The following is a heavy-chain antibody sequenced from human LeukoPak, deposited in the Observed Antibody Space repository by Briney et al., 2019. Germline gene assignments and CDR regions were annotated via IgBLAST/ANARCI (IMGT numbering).Heavy chain of an antibody. J-gene: IGHJ4*02. CDR2: ISYTGTT. CDR1: GGSISGTNYL. D-gene: IGHD3/OR15-3a*01. V-gene: IGHV4-39*07. Sequence: SETLSLTCTVSGGSISGTNYLWGWIRQPPGKGLEWIGSISYTGTTYYNPSLKSRVTISVDTSKNQLSLKVSSVTAADTAVFYCARDPDFWTGYYYFDYWGQGTLVTVSS. CDR3: ARDPDFWTGYYYFDY.